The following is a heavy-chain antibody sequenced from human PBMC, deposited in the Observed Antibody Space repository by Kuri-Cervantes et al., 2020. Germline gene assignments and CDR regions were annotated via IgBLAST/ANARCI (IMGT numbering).Heavy chain of an antibody. CDR1: GASISNYF. V-gene: IGHV4-59*12. CDR3: ARAVNSSSSVFVFRAGYFDY. J-gene: IGHJ4*02. D-gene: IGHD6-6*01. CDR2: IYYSGST. Sequence: SETLSLTCTVSGASISNYFWTWIRQPPGKGLEWIGYIYYSGSTNYNPSLKSRVTISVDTSKNQFSLKLSSVTAADTAVYYCARAVNSSSSVFVFRAGYFDYWGQGTLVTVSS.